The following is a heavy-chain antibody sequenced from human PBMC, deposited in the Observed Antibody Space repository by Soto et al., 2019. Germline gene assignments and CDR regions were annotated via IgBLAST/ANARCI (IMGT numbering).Heavy chain of an antibody. D-gene: IGHD3-10*01. CDR2: ISSGSSYI. V-gene: IGHV3-21*01. Sequence: GGSLRLSFSASGFPFSGYTMNWVRPAPGKGLEWISSISSGSSYIYYAGSVKGRFTISRDNARNSLFLEMKTLRADDTAVYYCARDILSGGAYPDSWGQGTKVNVSS. CDR3: ARDILSGGAYPDS. CDR1: GFPFSGYT. J-gene: IGHJ5*01.